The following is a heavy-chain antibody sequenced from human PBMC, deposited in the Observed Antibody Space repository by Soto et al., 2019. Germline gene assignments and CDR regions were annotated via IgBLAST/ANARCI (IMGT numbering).Heavy chain of an antibody. D-gene: IGHD2-2*01. CDR1: GGTFSNYA. V-gene: IGHV1-69*01. Sequence: QVQVVQSGAEVKKPGSSVKVSCKASGGTFSNYAISWVRQAPGHGLEWVGGIIPLIETPVYAQTVQGRLTITADEITSAAYMELSSLRSDDTAVYYCAIGTRTSWTCDFWGQGTLVTVSS. CDR2: IIPLIETP. J-gene: IGHJ4*02. CDR3: AIGTRTSWTCDF.